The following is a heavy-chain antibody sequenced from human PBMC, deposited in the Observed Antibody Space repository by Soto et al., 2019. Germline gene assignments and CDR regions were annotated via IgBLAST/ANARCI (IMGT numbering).Heavy chain of an antibody. CDR1: GGTFSSYT. V-gene: IGHV1-69*02. J-gene: IGHJ6*02. CDR2: IIPILGIA. Sequence: QVQLVQSGAEVKKPGSSVKVSCKASGGTFSSYTISWVRQAPGQGLEWMGRIIPILGIANYAQKFQGRVTITADKSTSTAYMELSSLRSEDTAVYYCASRIVAKNTVGYYYYGMDVWGQGTTVTVSS. D-gene: IGHD5-12*01. CDR3: ASRIVAKNTVGYYYYGMDV.